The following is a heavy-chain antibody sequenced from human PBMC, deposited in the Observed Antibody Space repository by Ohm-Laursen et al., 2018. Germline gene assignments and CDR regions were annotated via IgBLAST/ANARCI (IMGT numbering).Heavy chain of an antibody. Sequence: SLRLSCAASGFTFSSYSMSWVRQAPGKGLEWVCAISGSGGSKYYADSVKGRFTISRDNSKNTLYLQMNSLRAEDTAVYYCAKRGAYYDSREDYWGQGTLVTVSS. J-gene: IGHJ4*02. CDR1: GFTFSSYS. D-gene: IGHD3-22*01. CDR3: AKRGAYYDSREDY. V-gene: IGHV3-23*01. CDR2: ISGSGGSK.